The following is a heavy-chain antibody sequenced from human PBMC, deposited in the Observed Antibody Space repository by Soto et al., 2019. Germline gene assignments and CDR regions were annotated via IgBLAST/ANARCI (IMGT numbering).Heavy chain of an antibody. J-gene: IGHJ4*02. CDR3: TPEGAGFGY. CDR1: GFTFSDSA. Sequence: TGGSLRLSCAVSGFTFSDSAMHWVRQASGEGLEWVGRVRSKAKTYATAYAASVKGRFTISRDDSKNTAYLQMNSLKTEDTAVYYCTPEGAGFGYWGLGTLVTVSS. D-gene: IGHD1-26*01. V-gene: IGHV3-73*01. CDR2: VRSKAKTYAT.